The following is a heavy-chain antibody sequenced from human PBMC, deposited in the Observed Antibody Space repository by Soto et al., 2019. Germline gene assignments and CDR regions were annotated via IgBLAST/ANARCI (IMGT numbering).Heavy chain of an antibody. CDR1: GFTVSSNY. Sequence: GGSLRLSCAASGFTVSSNYMSWVRQAPGKGLEWVSVIYSGGSTYYADSVKGRFTISRHNSKNTLYLQMNSLRAEDTAVYYCARDRYSSSWYYFDYWGQGTLVTVSS. J-gene: IGHJ4*02. D-gene: IGHD6-13*01. V-gene: IGHV3-53*04. CDR2: IYSGGST. CDR3: ARDRYSSSWYYFDY.